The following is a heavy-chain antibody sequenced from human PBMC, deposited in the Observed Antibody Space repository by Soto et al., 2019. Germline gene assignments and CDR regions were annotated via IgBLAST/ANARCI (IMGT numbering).Heavy chain of an antibody. CDR2: IYSGGST. D-gene: IGHD3-3*01. V-gene: IGHV3-66*01. CDR3: ARWVRPDFWSGYHYYYMDV. J-gene: IGHJ6*03. Sequence: GGSLRLSCAASGFTVSSNYMSWVRQAPGKGLEWVSVIYSGGSTYYADSVKGRFTISRDNSKNTLYLQMNSLRAEDTAVYYCARWVRPDFWSGYHYYYMDVWGKGTTVTVSS. CDR1: GFTVSSNY.